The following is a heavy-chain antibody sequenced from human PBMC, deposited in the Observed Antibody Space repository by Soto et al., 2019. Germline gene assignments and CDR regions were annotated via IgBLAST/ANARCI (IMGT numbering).Heavy chain of an antibody. Sequence: PGESLKISCKGPGYSFASYSIGWVRQMPGKGLEWMGIIYAGDSDTRYSPSFQGQVTISVDKSISTAYLHWSTLQASDTAIYYCTKRATNYYGIDDWGQGTTVTVSS. V-gene: IGHV5-51*01. J-gene: IGHJ6*02. CDR1: GYSFASYS. CDR3: TKRATNYYGIDD. CDR2: IYAGDSDT.